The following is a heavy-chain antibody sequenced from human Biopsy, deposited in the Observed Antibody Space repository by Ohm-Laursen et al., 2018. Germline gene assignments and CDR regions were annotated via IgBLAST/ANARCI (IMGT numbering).Heavy chain of an antibody. D-gene: IGHD1-1*01. CDR1: GGTLSIYS. V-gene: IGHV1-69*06. Sequence: GASLKLSFNTSGGTLSIYSITWVRQAPGQGLEVMGGIIPMFGTANYAQKFQGRVTITADKSTSTADMELSRRRSEDTAVYYCAERTGNSLGGWGQGTLVTVSA. CDR2: IIPMFGTA. CDR3: AERTGNSLGG. J-gene: IGHJ4*02.